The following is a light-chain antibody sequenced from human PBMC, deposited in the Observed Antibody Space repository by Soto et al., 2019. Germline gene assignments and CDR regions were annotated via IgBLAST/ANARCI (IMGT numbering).Light chain of an antibody. Sequence: EVVMTQSPVTLSVSPGEGATLSCWASQSITSNLAWYQQKLGQAPRLLIYGASTRATGVTDRFRGSGSGTEFTLTISSLQSEDFSAYYCQHRLGP. CDR1: QSITSN. V-gene: IGKV3-15*01. CDR3: QHR. J-gene: IGKJ3*01. CDR2: GAS.